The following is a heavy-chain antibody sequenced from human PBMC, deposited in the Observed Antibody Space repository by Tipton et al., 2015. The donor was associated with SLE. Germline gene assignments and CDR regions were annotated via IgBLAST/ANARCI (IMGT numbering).Heavy chain of an antibody. Sequence: TLSLTCTVSGGSISRGSCWSWIRQPAGKGLEWIGRVSTSGRTNYNPSLKNRVTMSVDTSKNQISLKLSSVTAADTAVYYCARDGPTWGYYYYMDVWGKGTTVTVSS. CDR2: VSTSGRT. CDR1: GGSISRGSC. V-gene: IGHV4-4*07. J-gene: IGHJ6*03. D-gene: IGHD7-27*01. CDR3: ARDGPTWGYYYYMDV.